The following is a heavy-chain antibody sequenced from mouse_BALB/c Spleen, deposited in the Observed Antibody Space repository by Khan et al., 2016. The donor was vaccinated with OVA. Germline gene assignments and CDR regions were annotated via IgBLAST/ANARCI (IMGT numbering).Heavy chain of an antibody. J-gene: IGHJ3*01. Sequence: VQLQQSGPELMKPGASVKISCKASGYSFSTYYIHWVTRSHGKTLEWIGYIDPFNGGSTYNQKFQGKATLTVDKSSSTAYMHLTSLTSEDSAVFYWRENGSTSCLANWGKGTLVTAS. CDR1: GYSFSTYY. V-gene: IGHV1S135*01. CDR2: IDPFNGGS. CDR3: RENGSTSCLAN. D-gene: IGHD1-1*01.